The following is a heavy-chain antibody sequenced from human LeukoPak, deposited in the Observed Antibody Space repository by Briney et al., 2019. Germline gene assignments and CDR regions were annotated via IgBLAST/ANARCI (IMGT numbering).Heavy chain of an antibody. Sequence: ASVKVSCKASGGTFSGYTISWVRQAPGQGLEWMGWISAYNGNTNYAQKLQGRVTMTTDTSTSTAYMELRSLRSDDTAVYYCARDLGVGSSRYWGQGTLVTVSS. D-gene: IGHD2-15*01. V-gene: IGHV1-18*01. CDR2: ISAYNGNT. J-gene: IGHJ4*02. CDR1: GGTFSGYT. CDR3: ARDLGVGSSRY.